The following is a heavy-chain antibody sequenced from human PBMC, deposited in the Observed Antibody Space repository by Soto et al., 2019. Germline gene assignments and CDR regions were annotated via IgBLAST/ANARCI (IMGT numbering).Heavy chain of an antibody. J-gene: IGHJ6*02. CDR2: INPNSGDT. CDR3: ARDGAYCGGDCDSSYYCGMDV. CDR1: GYTFTGYY. V-gene: IGHV1-2*02. D-gene: IGHD2-21*02. Sequence: ASVKVSCKASGYTFTGYYMHWVRQAPGQGLEWMGWINPNSGDTNYAQKFQGRVTMTTDTSMSTAYMELSSLRSDDTAVYYCARDGAYCGGDCDSSYYCGMDVWGQGTTVTVSS.